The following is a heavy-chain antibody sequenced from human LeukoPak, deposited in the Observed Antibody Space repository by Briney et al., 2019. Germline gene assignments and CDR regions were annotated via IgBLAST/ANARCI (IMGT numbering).Heavy chain of an antibody. CDR1: GFTFSSYS. CDR3: ARDDGSGIDY. CDR2: ISSSSSSYI. Sequence: GGSLRLTCAASGFTFSSYSMNWVRQAPGKGLEWVSSISSSSSSYIYYADSVKGRFTISRDNAKNSLYLQMNSPRAEDTAVYYCARDDGSGIDYWGQGTLVTVSS. D-gene: IGHD3-10*01. J-gene: IGHJ4*02. V-gene: IGHV3-21*01.